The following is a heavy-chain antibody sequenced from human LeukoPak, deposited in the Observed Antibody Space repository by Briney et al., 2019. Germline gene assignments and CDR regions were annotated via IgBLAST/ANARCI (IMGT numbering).Heavy chain of an antibody. CDR3: ARARYGGNSEGYFDL. D-gene: IGHD4-23*01. CDR2: INHSGST. Sequence: PSETLSLTCAVYGGSFSGYYWSWIRQPPGKGLEWIGEINHSGSTNYNPSLKSRVTISVDTSKDQFSLKLSSVTAADTAVYYCARARYGGNSEGYFDLWGRGTLVTVSS. J-gene: IGHJ2*01. V-gene: IGHV4-34*01. CDR1: GGSFSGYY.